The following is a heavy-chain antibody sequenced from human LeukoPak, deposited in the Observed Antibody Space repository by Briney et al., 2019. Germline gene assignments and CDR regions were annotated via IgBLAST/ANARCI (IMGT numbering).Heavy chain of an antibody. J-gene: IGHJ4*02. Sequence: GESLKISCEGSGYNFSNCLIGWVRQAPGKGLEWVSSISSSSSYIYYADSVKGRFTISRDNAKNSLYLQMNSLRAEDTAVYYCARVAGSIDYWGQGTLVTVSS. CDR1: GYNFSNCL. CDR3: ARVAGSIDY. CDR2: ISSSSSYI. D-gene: IGHD6-19*01. V-gene: IGHV3-21*01.